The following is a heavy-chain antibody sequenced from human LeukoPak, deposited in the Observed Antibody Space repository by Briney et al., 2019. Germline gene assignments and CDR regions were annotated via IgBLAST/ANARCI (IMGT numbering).Heavy chain of an antibody. CDR3: ARWLPEVDY. D-gene: IGHD5-18*01. J-gene: IGHJ4*02. V-gene: IGHV3-23*01. CDR1: GFTFSNYA. Sequence: GGSLRLSCAASGFTFSNYAMSWVRQAPGKGLEWVSTFSGSDGSTCYADSVKGRFTISRDNSKNTLYLQMNSLRAEDTAVYYCARWLPEVDYWGQGTLVTVSS. CDR2: FSGSDGST.